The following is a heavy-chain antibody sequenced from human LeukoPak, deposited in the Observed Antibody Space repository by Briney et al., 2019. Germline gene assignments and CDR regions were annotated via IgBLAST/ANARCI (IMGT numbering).Heavy chain of an antibody. J-gene: IGHJ4*02. CDR1: GFTFSSYS. CDR2: ISSSSSTI. CDR3: AKDQDKFDY. Sequence: GGSLRLSCAASGFTFSSYSMNWVRQAPGKGLEWVSYISSSSSTIYYADSVKGRFTISRDNAKNSLYLQMNSLRAEDTAVYYCAKDQDKFDYWGQGTLVTVSS. V-gene: IGHV3-48*01.